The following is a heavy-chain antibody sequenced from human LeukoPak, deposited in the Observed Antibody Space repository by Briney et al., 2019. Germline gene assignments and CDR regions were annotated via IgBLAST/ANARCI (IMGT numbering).Heavy chain of an antibody. V-gene: IGHV3-21*01. CDR1: GFTFTNYN. CDR2: CSSLGTYI. Sequence: GGSLRLSCAASGFTFTNYNMIWVRQAPGKGLEWVSSCSSLGTYIYYADSVKGRFTISRDSAKNSLYLQMNSLRAEDTAMYFCARDAGYCSGGNCYNPHFDFWGQGTLVTVSS. J-gene: IGHJ4*02. D-gene: IGHD2-15*01. CDR3: ARDAGYCSGGNCYNPHFDF.